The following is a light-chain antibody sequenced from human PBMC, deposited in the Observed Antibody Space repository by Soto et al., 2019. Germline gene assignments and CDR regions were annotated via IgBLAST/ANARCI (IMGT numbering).Light chain of an antibody. CDR2: TAS. J-gene: IGKJ5*01. V-gene: IGKV1D-12*01. CDR3: QQAYSFPIT. Sequence: DIQLTQSPSSVSASVGDRVTITCRASQDIAGFLAWYQHKPGRAPELLIRTASSLQSGVPSRFSGSGSGTDFTLTINSLQPEDSATYYCQQAYSFPITFGQGTRLEV. CDR1: QDIAGF.